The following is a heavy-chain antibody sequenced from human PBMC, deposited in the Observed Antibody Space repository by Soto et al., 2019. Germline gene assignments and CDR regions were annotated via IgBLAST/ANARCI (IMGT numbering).Heavy chain of an antibody. Sequence: QVQLVESGGGVVQPGRSLRLSCAASGFPFSSYGMHWVREAPGKGLEWVAVISYDGSNKYYADSVKGRFTISRDNSASTLYLQMNSLRPEDTALYYCVGGQYYLGYRGQGTLVTVSP. CDR1: GFPFSSYG. CDR3: VGGQYYLGY. V-gene: IGHV3-30*03. D-gene: IGHD3-10*01. J-gene: IGHJ4*02. CDR2: ISYDGSNK.